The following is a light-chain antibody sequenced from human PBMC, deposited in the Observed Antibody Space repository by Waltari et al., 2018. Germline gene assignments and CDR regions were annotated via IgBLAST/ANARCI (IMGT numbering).Light chain of an antibody. J-gene: IGKJ4*01. CDR3: QQRSNWPPVSLT. Sequence: EIVLTQSPATLSLSPGERANLSCRASQSVSSYLAWYQQNPGQAPRLLIYDASNRATGIPARFSGSGSGTDFTLTISSLEPEDFAVYYCQQRSNWPPVSLTFGGGTKVEIK. V-gene: IGKV3-11*01. CDR1: QSVSSY. CDR2: DAS.